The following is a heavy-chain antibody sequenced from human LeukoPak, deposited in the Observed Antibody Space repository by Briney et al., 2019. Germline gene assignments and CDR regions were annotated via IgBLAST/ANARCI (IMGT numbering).Heavy chain of an antibody. Sequence: SVKVSCKASGGTFSSYAISWVRQAPGQGLEWMGGIIAIFGTAYYAQKFQGRVTITADESTSTAYMELSSLRSDDTAVYYCARDSMGYCSSTSCSGSDYYYGMDVWGQGTTVTVSS. J-gene: IGHJ6*02. CDR2: IIAIFGTA. CDR3: ARDSMGYCSSTSCSGSDYYYGMDV. D-gene: IGHD2-2*01. CDR1: GGTFSSYA. V-gene: IGHV1-69*01.